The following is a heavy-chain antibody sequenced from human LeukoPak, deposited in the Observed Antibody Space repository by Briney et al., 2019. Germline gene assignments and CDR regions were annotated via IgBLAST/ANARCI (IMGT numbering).Heavy chain of an antibody. J-gene: IGHJ4*02. CDR1: GFTFSRFR. Sequence: PGGSLRLSCAASGFTFSRFRMSWVRQAPGKGLEWVSAISGSGGSTYYADSVKGRFTISRDNSKNTLYLQMNSLRAEDTAVYYCAKVYRGLWFGELAFDYWGQGTLVTVSS. V-gene: IGHV3-23*01. D-gene: IGHD3-10*01. CDR2: ISGSGGST. CDR3: AKVYRGLWFGELAFDY.